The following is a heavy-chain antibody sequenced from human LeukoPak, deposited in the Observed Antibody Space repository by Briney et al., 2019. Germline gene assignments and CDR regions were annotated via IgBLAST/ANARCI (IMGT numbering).Heavy chain of an antibody. J-gene: IGHJ3*02. V-gene: IGHV3-11*05. CDR3: ARVVRVSAFDI. CDR2: ISSSSSYT. CDR1: GITFSSYA. Sequence: GGSLRLSCAASGITFSSYAMSWVRQAPGKGLEWVSYISSSSSYTNYADSVKGRFTISRDNAKNSLYLQMNSLRAEDTAVYYCARVVRVSAFDIWGQGTMVTVSS.